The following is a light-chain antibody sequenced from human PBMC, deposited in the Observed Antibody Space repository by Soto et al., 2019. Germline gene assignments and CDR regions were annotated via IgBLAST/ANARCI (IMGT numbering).Light chain of an antibody. CDR2: DAS. V-gene: IGKV3-11*01. CDR1: QSVSYY. J-gene: IGKJ4*01. CDR3: QHRSHWLT. Sequence: EIVLTQSPATPSLSPGERATLSCRASQSVSYYLAWYQQKPGQAPRLLIYDASNRATGIPARFSGSGSGTDFSLTISSLEPEDFALYYCQHRSHWLTFGGGTKVEIK.